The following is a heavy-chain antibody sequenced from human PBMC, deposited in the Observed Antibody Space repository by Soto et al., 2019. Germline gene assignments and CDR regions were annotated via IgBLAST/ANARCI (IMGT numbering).Heavy chain of an antibody. CDR1: GFSLSTSGVG. D-gene: IGHD2-15*01. CDR3: AHGHPGYCSGGSCPFDY. Sequence: QITLKESGPTLVKPTQTLTLTCTFSGFSLSTSGVGVGWIRQPPGKALEWLALIYWDDDKRYSPSLKSRLTITKDTSKNQVVLTMTNMDPVDTATYCFAHGHPGYCSGGSCPFDYWGQGTLVTVSS. J-gene: IGHJ4*02. CDR2: IYWDDDK. V-gene: IGHV2-5*02.